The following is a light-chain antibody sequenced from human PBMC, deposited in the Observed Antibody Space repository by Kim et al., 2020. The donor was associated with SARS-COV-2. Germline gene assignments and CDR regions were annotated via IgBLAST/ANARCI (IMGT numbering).Light chain of an antibody. CDR2: DAS. CDR3: QQYDDHPIT. J-gene: IGKJ5*01. Sequence: ASVGDRVTITCQANQGMNNCLNWYQQKPGKAPKLLSYDASNLAAGAPSRFSGSGSGTEFTFTISSLQPEDIAMYYCQQYDDHPITFGQGTRLEIK. V-gene: IGKV1-33*01. CDR1: QGMNNC.